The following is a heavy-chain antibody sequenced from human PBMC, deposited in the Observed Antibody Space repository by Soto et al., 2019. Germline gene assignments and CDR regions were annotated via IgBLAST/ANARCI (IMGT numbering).Heavy chain of an antibody. J-gene: IGHJ6*03. CDR1: GFTFSSYD. D-gene: IGHD5-12*01. Sequence: GGSLRLSCAAPGFTFSSYDMHWVRQATGKGLEWVSAIGTAGDTYYPGSVKGRFTISRENAKNSLYLQMNSLRAGDTAVYYCARGVLRGYVNYYYYMDVWGKGTTVTVSS. CDR3: ARGVLRGYVNYYYYMDV. CDR2: IGTAGDT. V-gene: IGHV3-13*01.